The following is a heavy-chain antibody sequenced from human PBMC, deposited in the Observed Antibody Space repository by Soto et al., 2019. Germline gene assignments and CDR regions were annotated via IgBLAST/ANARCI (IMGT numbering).Heavy chain of an antibody. CDR1: GDYISSGDYY. Sequence: QVHLEESGPGLVKPSQTLSLTCTVSGDYISSGDYYWTWIRQSPGKGLEWMAYIYKSGTTYYDPSLRNRLFISIDMATNRFSLQVTSVTAADTACYYCARSLSASSGWFDPWGQGTLVTVSS. CDR2: IYKSGTT. CDR3: ARSLSASSGWFDP. D-gene: IGHD6-6*01. V-gene: IGHV4-30-4*01. J-gene: IGHJ5*02.